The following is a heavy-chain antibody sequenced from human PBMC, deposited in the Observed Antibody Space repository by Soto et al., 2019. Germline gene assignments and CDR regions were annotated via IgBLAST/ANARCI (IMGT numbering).Heavy chain of an antibody. V-gene: IGHV4-39*01. CDR1: GNSISGTSSF. Sequence: PSETLSLTCTVSGNSISGTSSFWAWIRQPPGKNLEWIGSVYYTGSTYYNSSLKSRVSISIDTSKNQFSLSLNPVTAADTAVYYCTRRVRSTGLLDYWGQGALVTVSS. D-gene: IGHD4-4*01. CDR2: VYYTGST. CDR3: TRRVRSTGLLDY. J-gene: IGHJ4*02.